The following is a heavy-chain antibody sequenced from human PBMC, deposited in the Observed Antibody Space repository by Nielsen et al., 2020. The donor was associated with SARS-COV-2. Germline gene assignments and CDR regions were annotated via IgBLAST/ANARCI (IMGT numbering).Heavy chain of an antibody. CDR3: ARAERYYGSGFDP. V-gene: IGHV4-39*07. CDR1: GGSISSSSYY. D-gene: IGHD3-10*01. CDR2: IYYSGST. Sequence: SETLSLTCTVSGGSISSSSYYWGWIRQPPGKGLEWIGSIYYSGSTYYNPSLKSRVTISVDTSKNQFSLKLSSVTAADTAVYYCARAERYYGSGFDPWGQGTLVTVSS. J-gene: IGHJ5*02.